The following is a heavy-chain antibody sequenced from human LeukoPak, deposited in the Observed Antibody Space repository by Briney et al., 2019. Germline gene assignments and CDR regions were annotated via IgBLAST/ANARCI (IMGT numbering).Heavy chain of an antibody. J-gene: IGHJ3*02. CDR1: GYNFATYW. Sequence: GESLKISCEGFGYNFATYWIGWVRQMPGKGLEWMGIIYPGDSDTTYSPSFQGQVTISADKSISAAYLQWSSLKASDTAMYYCTRGGKEQLVFDAFDIWGQGTMVTVSS. D-gene: IGHD6-6*01. CDR3: TRGGKEQLVFDAFDI. V-gene: IGHV5-51*01. CDR2: IYPGDSDT.